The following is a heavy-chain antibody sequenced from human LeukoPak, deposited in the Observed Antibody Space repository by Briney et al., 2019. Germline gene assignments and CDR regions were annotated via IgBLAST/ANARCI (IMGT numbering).Heavy chain of an antibody. V-gene: IGHV3-43*02. CDR2: ISGDGGST. J-gene: IGHJ6*04. Sequence: GRSLRLSCVASGFTFDDYVMHWVRQGPGRGLEWVSLISGDGGSTFYADSVKGRFTISRDNSKNSLYLQMNSLRTEDTALYYCANSDDSWSSNYGRMDVWGKGTTVTVSS. CDR1: GFTFDDYV. CDR3: ANSDDSWSSNYGRMDV. D-gene: IGHD3-3*01.